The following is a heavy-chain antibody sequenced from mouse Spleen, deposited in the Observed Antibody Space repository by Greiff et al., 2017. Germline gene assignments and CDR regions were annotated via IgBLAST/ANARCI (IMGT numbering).Heavy chain of an antibody. V-gene: IGHV10-3*01. CDR3: VGEREYMYNFDN. CDR2: IRSKSSNYAT. J-gene: IGHJ2*01. Sequence: EVQGVESGGGLVQPKGSLKLSCAASGFTFNTYAMHWVRQAPGKGLEWVARIRSKSSNYATYYADSVKDRFTISRDDSQSILYLQRNELKTEVTAMYYSVGEREYMYNFDNWGQRDTLTVSP. CDR1: GFTFNTYA. D-gene: IGHD5-1*01.